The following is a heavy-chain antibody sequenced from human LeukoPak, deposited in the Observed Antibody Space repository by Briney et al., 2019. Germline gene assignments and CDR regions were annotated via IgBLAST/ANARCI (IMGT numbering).Heavy chain of an antibody. V-gene: IGHV3-23*01. CDR2: ISGSGSTI. CDR1: GFTFSSYA. Sequence: GGSLRLSCAASGFTFSSYAMSWVRQAPGKGLEWVSAISGSGSTIYYADSVKGRFTISRDNAKNSLYLQMNSLRAEDTAVYYCAIGGDSQCDYWGQGTLVTVSS. J-gene: IGHJ4*02. D-gene: IGHD3-10*01. CDR3: AIGGDSQCDY.